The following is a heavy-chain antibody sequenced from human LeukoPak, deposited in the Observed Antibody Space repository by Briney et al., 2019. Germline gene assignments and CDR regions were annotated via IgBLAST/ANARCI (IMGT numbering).Heavy chain of an antibody. V-gene: IGHV4-59*08. D-gene: IGHD3-3*01. Sequence: SETLSLTCTVSGGSISSYYWSWIRQPPGKGLEWIGYIYYTGTTDSNPSLKSRVTVSLDTSKNQFSLKLSSVTAADTAVYYCARHESSDYDFWSGYYFHFDYWGQGTLVTVSS. CDR2: IYYTGTT. CDR1: GGSISSYY. CDR3: ARHESSDYDFWSGYYFHFDY. J-gene: IGHJ4*02.